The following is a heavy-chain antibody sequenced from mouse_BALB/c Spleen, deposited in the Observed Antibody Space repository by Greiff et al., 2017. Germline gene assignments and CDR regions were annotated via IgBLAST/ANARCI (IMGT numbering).Heavy chain of an antibody. V-gene: IGHV5-4*02. Sequence: EVQLVESGGGLVKPGGSLKLSCAASGFTFSDYYMYWVRQTPEKRLEWVATISDGGSYTYYPDSVKGRFTISRDNAKNNLYLQMSSLKSEDTAMYYCARGYGYSWYFDVWGAGTTVTVSS. CDR2: ISDGGSYT. D-gene: IGHD1-2*01. J-gene: IGHJ1*01. CDR1: GFTFSDYY. CDR3: ARGYGYSWYFDV.